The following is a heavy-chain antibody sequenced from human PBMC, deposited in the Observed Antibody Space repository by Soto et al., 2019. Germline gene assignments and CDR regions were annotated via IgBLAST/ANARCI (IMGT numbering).Heavy chain of an antibody. CDR3: ARGPTGFPLLELDY. CDR2: ISSSSSYI. D-gene: IGHD1-1*01. CDR1: GFTFSSYS. Sequence: GGSLRLSCAASGFTFSSYSMNWVRQAPGKGLEWVSSISSSSSYIYYADSVKGRFTISRDNAKNSLYLQMNSLRAEDTAVYYCARGPTGFPLLELDYWGQGTLVTVSS. J-gene: IGHJ4*02. V-gene: IGHV3-21*01.